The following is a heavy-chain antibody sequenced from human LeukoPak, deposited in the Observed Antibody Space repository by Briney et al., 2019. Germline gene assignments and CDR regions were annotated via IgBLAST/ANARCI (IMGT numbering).Heavy chain of an antibody. CDR1: GFTFSSYG. D-gene: IGHD6-19*01. Sequence: PGRSLRLSCAASGFTFSSYGMHWVRQAPGKGLEWVAVISYDGSNKYYADSVKGRFTISRDNSKNTLYLQMNSLRAEDTAVYYCAKQQWLGYLDYWGQGTLVTVSS. CDR3: AKQQWLGYLDY. J-gene: IGHJ4*02. V-gene: IGHV3-30*18. CDR2: ISYDGSNK.